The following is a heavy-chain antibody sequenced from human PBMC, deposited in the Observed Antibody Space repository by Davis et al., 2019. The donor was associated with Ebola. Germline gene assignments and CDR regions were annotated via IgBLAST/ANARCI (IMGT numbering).Heavy chain of an antibody. J-gene: IGHJ4*02. Sequence: GESLKISCKGSGYSFTSYWIGWVRQMPGKGLEWIGIIYPGDSDTRYSPSFQGQVTISADKSINTAYLQWSSLKASDTAIYYCARGTNGYNPGGYFDSWGQGTLVTVSS. D-gene: IGHD5-24*01. V-gene: IGHV5-51*01. CDR2: IYPGDSDT. CDR3: ARGTNGYNPGGYFDS. CDR1: GYSFTSYW.